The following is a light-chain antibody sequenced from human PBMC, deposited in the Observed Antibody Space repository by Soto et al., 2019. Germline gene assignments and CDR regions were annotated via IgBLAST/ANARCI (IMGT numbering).Light chain of an antibody. CDR3: TSSTSDSLYV. CDR1: STDCGVDNY. J-gene: IGLJ1*01. Sequence: LTQPSSVSGSPVESITISCTGASTDCGVDNYFSGYQRHPVRAPKVMISEVSNRPSGVSSRFSGSKSGNTASLTISGLLAEDEADYFCTSSTSDSLYVFGTGTKVTVL. CDR2: EVS. V-gene: IGLV2-14*01.